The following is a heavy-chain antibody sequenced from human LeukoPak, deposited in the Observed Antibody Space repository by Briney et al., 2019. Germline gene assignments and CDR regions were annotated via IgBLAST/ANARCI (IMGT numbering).Heavy chain of an antibody. V-gene: IGHV3-15*01. CDR2: IKSKTDGGTI. CDR1: GFTFSNAW. J-gene: IGHJ6*04. D-gene: IGHD3-9*01. CDR3: TTLYDIVTGYYRVDV. Sequence: PGGSLRLSCAASGFTFSNAWMNWVRQAPGKGLEWVSRIKSKTDGGTIGYAAPVKGRFTISRDDSKNTLYLQMNSLKTEDTAVYYCTTLYDIVTGYYRVDVWGKGTTVTVSS.